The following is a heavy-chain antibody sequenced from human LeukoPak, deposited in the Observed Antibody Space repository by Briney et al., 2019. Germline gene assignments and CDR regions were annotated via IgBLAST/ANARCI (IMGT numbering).Heavy chain of an antibody. Sequence: GASLHTCCKGSGFSFTNYWIGGGRQLPAEGLEGMGIIYPGDSDTRYSPSFQGQVTISADKSISTAYLQWSSLKASDTAMYYCARSWVAGYGTVLDYWGQGTLVTVSS. CDR1: GFSFTNYW. J-gene: IGHJ4*02. CDR2: IYPGDSDT. CDR3: ARSWVAGYGTVLDY. D-gene: IGHD6-19*01. V-gene: IGHV5-51*01.